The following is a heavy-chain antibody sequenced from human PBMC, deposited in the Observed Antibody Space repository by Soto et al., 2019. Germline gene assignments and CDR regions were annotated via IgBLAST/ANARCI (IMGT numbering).Heavy chain of an antibody. D-gene: IGHD6-13*01. Sequence: GSLRLSCAASGFTFSSYAMSWVRQAPGKGLEWVSAISGSGGSTYYADSVKGRFTICRDNSKNTLYLQMNSLRAEDTAVYYCAKDQWQQLVKDAFDIWGQGTMVTVSS. CDR3: AKDQWQQLVKDAFDI. CDR1: GFTFSSYA. V-gene: IGHV3-23*01. J-gene: IGHJ3*02. CDR2: ISGSGGST.